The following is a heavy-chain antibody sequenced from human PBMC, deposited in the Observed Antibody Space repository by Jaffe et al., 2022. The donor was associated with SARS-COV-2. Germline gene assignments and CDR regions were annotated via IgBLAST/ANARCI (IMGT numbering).Heavy chain of an antibody. CDR2: VWFDGTNQ. V-gene: IGHV3-33*01. CDR1: GFNFKKLA. CDR3: ARGTGFFSLYRGGLDS. J-gene: IGHJ4*02. D-gene: IGHD3-3*01. Sequence: QAQLMESGGGVFQSGESLRLSCVASGFNFKKLAMHWVRQSPGKGLEWVAVVWFDGTNQYYADSVRGRFTVSRDNSRNTSYLHLNDLRPEDTATYYCARGTGFFSLYRGGLDSWGQGALITVSA.